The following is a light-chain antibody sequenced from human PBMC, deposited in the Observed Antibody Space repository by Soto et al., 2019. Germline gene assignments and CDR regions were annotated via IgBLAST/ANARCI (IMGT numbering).Light chain of an antibody. CDR1: QDIRGA. J-gene: IGKJ5*01. CDR3: QQFNSYPIT. CDR2: DVS. Sequence: AIQLTQSPSSLPASVGDRVTITCRASQDIRGALAWYQQKPGKAPKILIYDVSTLESGVPSRFSGSSSGTDFTLTISSLKPVDFATYYCQQFNSYPITLGQGTRLEIK. V-gene: IGKV1-13*02.